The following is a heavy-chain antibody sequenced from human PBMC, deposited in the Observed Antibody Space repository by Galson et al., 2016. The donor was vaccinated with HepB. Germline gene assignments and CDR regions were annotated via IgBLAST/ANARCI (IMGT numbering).Heavy chain of an antibody. Sequence: VKVSCKASGYTFTSFGISWVRQAPGQGLEWMGWISAYNGDTSYAQKFQGRVTMTTAISTSTAYMELRSLRSDDTAVYYCARDLGSIPTTIFFDYWGQGTLVTVSS. V-gene: IGHV1-18*01. CDR1: GYTFTSFG. CDR2: ISAYNGDT. D-gene: IGHD2-2*02. CDR3: ARDLGSIPTTIFFDY. J-gene: IGHJ4*02.